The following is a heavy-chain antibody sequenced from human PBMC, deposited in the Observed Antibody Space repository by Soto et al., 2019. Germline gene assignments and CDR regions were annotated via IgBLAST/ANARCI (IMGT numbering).Heavy chain of an antibody. CDR2: INPNGGST. V-gene: IGHV1-46*03. CDR1: GYTFTNFY. CDR3: SRGLGSGDF. D-gene: IGHD3-3*01. Sequence: QVQLVQSGAEVKGPGASVKVSCKTSGYTFTNFYIHWVRQATGQGLEWMAIINPNGGSTNYAQRFQGRVILTSDTPTNTVYMELSNLRSDDTAVYYCSRGLGSGDFWGQGTLVTVSS. J-gene: IGHJ4*02.